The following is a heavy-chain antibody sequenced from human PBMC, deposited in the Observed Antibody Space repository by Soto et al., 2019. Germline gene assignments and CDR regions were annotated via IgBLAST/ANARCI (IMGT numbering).Heavy chain of an antibody. CDR2: IKSKTDGGTT. CDR3: TTDPEDPIETPQKTTFDP. CDR1: GFTFSNAW. Sequence: PGGSLRLSCAASGFTFSNAWMNWVRQAPGKGLEWVGRIKSKTDGGTTDYAAPVKGRFTISRDDSKNTLYLQMNSLKTEDTAVYYCTTDPEDPIETPQKTTFDPWGQGTLVTVSS. V-gene: IGHV3-15*07. J-gene: IGHJ5*02. D-gene: IGHD1-1*01.